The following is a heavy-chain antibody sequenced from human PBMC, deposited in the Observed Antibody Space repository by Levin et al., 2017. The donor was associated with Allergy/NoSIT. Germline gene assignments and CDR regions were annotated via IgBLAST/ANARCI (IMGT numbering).Heavy chain of an antibody. Sequence: PGGSLRLSCAASGFTFSTCSMNWVRQAPGKGLEWVSSISTSGNHIYYADSVRGRFTISRDNAKSSLYLQMNSLRAEDTAMYYCARDLTFYYDTSGSYPFDYWGQGTLVTVSS. V-gene: IGHV3-21*01. CDR1: GFTFSTCS. CDR2: ISTSGNHI. J-gene: IGHJ4*02. CDR3: ARDLTFYYDTSGSYPFDY. D-gene: IGHD3-22*01.